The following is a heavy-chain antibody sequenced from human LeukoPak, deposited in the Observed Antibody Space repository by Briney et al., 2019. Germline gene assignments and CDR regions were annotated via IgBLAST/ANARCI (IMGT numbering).Heavy chain of an antibody. J-gene: IGHJ4*02. CDR1: GGSISSGTYY. V-gene: IGHV4-39*01. CDR3: ARGRGFKWLRPPPPFDY. CDR2: IYYSGNK. Sequence: SETLSLTCTVSGGSISSGTYYWGWIRQPPGKGLEYIGTIYYSGNKYYNPSLSSRVTISVDTSKNQFSLRLYSVTAADTAVYYCARGRGFKWLRPPPPFDYWGQGTLVTVSS. D-gene: IGHD5-12*01.